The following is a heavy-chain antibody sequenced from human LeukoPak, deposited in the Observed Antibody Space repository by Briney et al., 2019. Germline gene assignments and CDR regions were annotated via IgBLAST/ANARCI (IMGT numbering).Heavy chain of an antibody. Sequence: GGSLRLSCAASGFTFSSYAMSWVRQAPGKGLEWVSTVSSGDGITYYADSVKGRFTISRDNSKYTLYLQMNSLRAEDTAVYYCAKGYYDSNGNFYYFDFWGQGTLVTVSS. CDR2: VSSGDGIT. V-gene: IGHV3-23*01. CDR1: GFTFSSYA. CDR3: AKGYYDSNGNFYYFDF. D-gene: IGHD3-22*01. J-gene: IGHJ4*02.